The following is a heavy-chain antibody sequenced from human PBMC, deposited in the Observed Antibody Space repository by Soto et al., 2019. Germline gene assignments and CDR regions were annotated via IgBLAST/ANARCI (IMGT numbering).Heavy chain of an antibody. CDR1: GFTFSSYA. Sequence: QVQLVESGGGVVQPGRSLRLSCAASGFTFSSYAMHWVRQAPGKGLEWVAVISYDGSNKYYADSVKGRFTISRDNSKNTLYLQVNSLRAEDTAVYYCAREYGQLWLNEAFDLWGQGTMVTVSS. V-gene: IGHV3-30-3*01. CDR3: AREYGQLWLNEAFDL. J-gene: IGHJ3*01. CDR2: ISYDGSNK. D-gene: IGHD5-18*01.